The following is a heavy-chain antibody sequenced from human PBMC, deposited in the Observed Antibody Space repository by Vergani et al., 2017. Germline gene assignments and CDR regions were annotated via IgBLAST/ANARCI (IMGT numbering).Heavy chain of an antibody. CDR2: ISYDGTQK. V-gene: IGHV3-30*03. CDR3: ATKSCGTPGCQRGYFRE. Sequence: QVHLVESGGDVFQPGRSLRLSCVVSGFTSSYYGMHWVRQAPGKGLEWVAVISYDGTQKYYADSVKGRFTISRDNSKSTLYLQMNSLRTEDTAVYYCATKSCGTPGCQRGYFREWGQGTLVTVSS. J-gene: IGHJ1*01. CDR1: GFTSSYYG. D-gene: IGHD1-1*01.